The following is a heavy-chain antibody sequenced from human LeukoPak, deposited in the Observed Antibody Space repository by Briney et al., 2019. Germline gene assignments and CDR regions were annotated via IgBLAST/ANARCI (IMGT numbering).Heavy chain of an antibody. CDR1: GGSISSYY. Sequence: PSETLSLTCTVSGGSISSYYWSWIRQPAGKGLEWIGRIYTSGSTNYNPSLKSRVTMSVDTSKNQFSLKLSSVTAADTAVYYCARDSMIVVVIGEDAFDIWGQGTMVTVSS. CDR2: IYTSGST. V-gene: IGHV4-4*07. CDR3: ARDSMIVVVIGEDAFDI. D-gene: IGHD3-22*01. J-gene: IGHJ3*02.